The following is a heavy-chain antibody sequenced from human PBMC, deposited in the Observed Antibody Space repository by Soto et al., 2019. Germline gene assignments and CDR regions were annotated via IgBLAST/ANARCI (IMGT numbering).Heavy chain of an antibody. J-gene: IGHJ4*02. CDR1: GASIITDNSF. CDR2: ISYSVRT. D-gene: IGHD4-17*01. Sequence: LETLSLTCTVSGASIITDNSFCVWIRQSPRRGLALIGSISYSVRTYDNPSLQSRVTISIDASKNQFSLKLTSVTTADTAVYYCARRRASDYGGNHHPYYFDRWGQGALVTVS. V-gene: IGHV4-39*01. CDR3: ARRRASDYGGNHHPYYFDR.